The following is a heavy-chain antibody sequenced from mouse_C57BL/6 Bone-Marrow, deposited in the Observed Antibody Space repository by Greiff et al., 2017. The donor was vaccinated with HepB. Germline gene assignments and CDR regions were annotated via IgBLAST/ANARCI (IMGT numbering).Heavy chain of an antibody. CDR2: INPNNGGT. CDR3: ARPYYDYEGFAY. CDR1: GYTFTDYY. J-gene: IGHJ3*01. Sequence: VQLQQSGPELVKPGASVKISCKASGYTFTDYYMNWVKQSHGKSLEWIGDINPNNGGTSYNQKFKGKATLTVDKSSSTAYMELRSLTSEDSAVYYCARPYYDYEGFAYWGQGTLVTVSA. D-gene: IGHD2-4*01. V-gene: IGHV1-26*01.